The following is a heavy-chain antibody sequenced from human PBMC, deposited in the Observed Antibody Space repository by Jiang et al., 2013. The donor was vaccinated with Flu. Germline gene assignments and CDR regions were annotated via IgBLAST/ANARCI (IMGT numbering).Heavy chain of an antibody. D-gene: IGHD3-22*01. J-gene: IGHJ3*02. CDR3: ARDRAYSSGTEDAPDI. CDR2: INVNSGAT. CDR1: GYAFTGHY. Sequence: GAEVKKPGASVKVSCKASGYAFTGHYLHWVRQAPGQGLEWMGWINVNSGATKFAQKFQDRVTMTRDTSITTAYMELSRLRSDDTAVYYCARDRAYSSGTEDAPDIWGQGTMVTVSS. V-gene: IGHV1-2*02.